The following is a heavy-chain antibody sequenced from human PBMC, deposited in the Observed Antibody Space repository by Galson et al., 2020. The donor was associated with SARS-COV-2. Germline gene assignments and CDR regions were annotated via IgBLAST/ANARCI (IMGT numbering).Heavy chain of an antibody. V-gene: IGHV1-8*03. CDR3: ARGLTYCGGDCYYMDV. J-gene: IGHJ6*03. CDR1: GYTFTSYD. D-gene: IGHD2-21*01. Sequence: ASVKVSCKASGYTFTSYDINWVRQATGQGLEWMGWMNPNSGNTGYAQKFQGRVTITRNTSISTAYMELSSLRSEDTAVYYCARGLTYCGGDCYYMDVWGKGTTVTISS. CDR2: MNPNSGNT.